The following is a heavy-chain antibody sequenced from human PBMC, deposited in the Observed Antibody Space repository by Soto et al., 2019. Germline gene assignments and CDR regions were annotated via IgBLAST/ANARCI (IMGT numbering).Heavy chain of an antibody. D-gene: IGHD3-22*01. Sequence: SETLSLTCTVSGGSISSGGYYWSWIRQHPGKGLEWIGYIYYSGSTYYNPSLKSRVTISVDTSKNQFSLKLSSVTAADTAVYYCAREPSYDSSGNFDYWGQGTLVTVS. CDR1: GGSISSGGYY. V-gene: IGHV4-31*03. CDR3: AREPSYDSSGNFDY. CDR2: IYYSGST. J-gene: IGHJ4*02.